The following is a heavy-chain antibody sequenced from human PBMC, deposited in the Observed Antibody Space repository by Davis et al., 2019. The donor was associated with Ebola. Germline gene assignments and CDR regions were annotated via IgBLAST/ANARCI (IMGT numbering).Heavy chain of an antibody. CDR3: ARLVEMATIADY. Sequence: MPSETLSLTCTVSGGSTSSSSYYWDWIRQPPGKGLEWIGSIYYSGSTYYNPSLKIRVSISVDTSNNQFSLKLNSVTAADTAVYYCARLVEMATIADYWGQGTLVTVSS. J-gene: IGHJ4*02. CDR2: IYYSGST. CDR1: GGSTSSSSYY. D-gene: IGHD5-24*01. V-gene: IGHV4-39*01.